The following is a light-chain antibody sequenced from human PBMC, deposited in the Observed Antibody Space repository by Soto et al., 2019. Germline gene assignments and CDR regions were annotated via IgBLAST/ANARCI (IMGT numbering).Light chain of an antibody. CDR1: QSVSSSY. J-gene: IGKJ1*01. CDR3: QQYGSSPQT. CDR2: GAS. Sequence: EIVLTQSPGTLSLSPGERATLSCRASQSVSSSYLAWYQQKPGQAPRLLIYGASSRATGFPDRFSGSGSGTVFPLTISRLEPEDFAVYYCQQYGSSPQTFGQGTKVDI. V-gene: IGKV3-20*01.